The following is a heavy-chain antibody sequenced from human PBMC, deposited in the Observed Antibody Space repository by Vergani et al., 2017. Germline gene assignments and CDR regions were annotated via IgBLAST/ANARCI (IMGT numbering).Heavy chain of an antibody. CDR1: GFTFDDYA. Sequence: VQLVESGGGLVQPGRSLRLSCAASGFTFDDYAMHWVRQAPGKGLEWVAVISYDGSNKYYADSVKGRFTISRDNSKNTLYLQMNSLRAEDTAVYYCAKGQSAAGNYKAGGWDYWGQGTLVTVSS. V-gene: IGHV3-30*18. CDR2: ISYDGSNK. CDR3: AKGQSAAGNYKAGGWDY. J-gene: IGHJ4*02. D-gene: IGHD6-13*01.